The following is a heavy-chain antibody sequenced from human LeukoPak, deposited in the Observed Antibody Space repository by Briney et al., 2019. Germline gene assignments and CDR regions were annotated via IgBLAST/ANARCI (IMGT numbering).Heavy chain of an antibody. Sequence: ASVKVSCKASGYTFTSYCMHWVRQAPGQGLEWMGIINPSGGSTSYAQKFQGRVTMTRDTSTSTVYMELSSLRSEDTAVYYCARDHIEHSSGWYTYWFDPWGQGTLVTVSS. V-gene: IGHV1-46*01. CDR2: INPSGGST. J-gene: IGHJ5*02. D-gene: IGHD6-19*01. CDR1: GYTFTSYC. CDR3: ARDHIEHSSGWYTYWFDP.